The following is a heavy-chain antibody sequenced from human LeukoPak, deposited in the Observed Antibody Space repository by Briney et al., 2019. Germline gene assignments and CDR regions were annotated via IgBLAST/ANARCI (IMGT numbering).Heavy chain of an antibody. D-gene: IGHD1-26*01. CDR2: INHSGGT. CDR1: GGSFSGYQ. Sequence: PSETLSLTCAVYGGSFSGYQWSWIRQPPGKGLECIGEINHSGGTNYNPSLKSRVTISVDTSKNQFSLKLSSVTAADTAVYYCASTKWELDAFDIWGQGTMVTVSS. CDR3: ASTKWELDAFDI. J-gene: IGHJ3*02. V-gene: IGHV4-34*01.